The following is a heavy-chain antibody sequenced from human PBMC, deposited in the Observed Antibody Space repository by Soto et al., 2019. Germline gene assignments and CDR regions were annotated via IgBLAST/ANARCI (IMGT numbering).Heavy chain of an antibody. CDR1: GFTFRSYA. J-gene: IGHJ4*02. Sequence: QVQLVESGGGVVQPGRSLRLSCAASGFTFRSYAMDWVRQAPGKGLEWVAVISHDGTNKYYADSVKGRFTISRDNSKNTLSLQMNSLRAEDTAVYYCARGDSNSWSDYWGQGTLVTVSS. CDR3: ARGDSNSWSDY. V-gene: IGHV3-30*01. CDR2: ISHDGTNK. D-gene: IGHD6-13*01.